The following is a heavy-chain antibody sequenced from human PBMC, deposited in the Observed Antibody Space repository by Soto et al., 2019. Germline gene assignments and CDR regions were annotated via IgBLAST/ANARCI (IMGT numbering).Heavy chain of an antibody. D-gene: IGHD5-12*01. J-gene: IGHJ4*02. V-gene: IGHV1-46*01. Sequence: QVKLVQSGAEVKKPGASVRISCRASGYSFTSTYVHWVRQATGQGPEWMGIINPAGGTTYYAQKFQGRLTITSDPSTDPVFMDLNDLTSQDMAVYFCALKVVAYYDNWGQGTLLTVSS. CDR2: INPAGGTT. CDR3: ALKVVAYYDN. CDR1: GYSFTSTY.